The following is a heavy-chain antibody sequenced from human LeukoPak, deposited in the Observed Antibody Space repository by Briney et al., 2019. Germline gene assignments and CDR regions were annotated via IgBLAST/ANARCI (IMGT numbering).Heavy chain of an antibody. CDR1: GYTFTGYY. Sequence: GASVKVSCKASGYTFTGYYMHWVRQAPGQGLEWMGWINPNSGGTNYAQKFQGRVTMTRDTSISTAYMELSRLRSHDTAVYYCARAVTSRPLSDYWGQGTLVTVSS. V-gene: IGHV1-2*02. CDR3: ARAVTSRPLSDY. CDR2: INPNSGGT. J-gene: IGHJ4*02. D-gene: IGHD4-17*01.